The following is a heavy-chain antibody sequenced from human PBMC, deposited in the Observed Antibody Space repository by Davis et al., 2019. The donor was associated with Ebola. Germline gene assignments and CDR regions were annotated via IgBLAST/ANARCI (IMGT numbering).Heavy chain of an antibody. CDR1: GGSISSYY. Sequence: SETLSLTCTVSGGSISSYYWSWIRQPPGKGLEWIGYIYYSGSTNYNPSLKSRVTISVDTSKNQFSLKLSSVTAADTAVYYCARDHRWLRINYYYYYGMDVWGQGTTVTVSS. D-gene: IGHD5-12*01. V-gene: IGHV4-59*01. J-gene: IGHJ6*02. CDR3: ARDHRWLRINYYYYYGMDV. CDR2: IYYSGST.